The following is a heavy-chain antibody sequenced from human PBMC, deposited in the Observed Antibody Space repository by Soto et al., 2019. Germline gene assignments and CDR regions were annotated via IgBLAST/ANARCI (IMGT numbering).Heavy chain of an antibody. CDR2: IDGGGGTT. D-gene: IGHD1-1*01. J-gene: IGHJ3*02. CDR3: VKESLDRRTFDI. CDR1: GFTFRSYA. Sequence: EVQLLESGGGLVQPGGSLRLSCAASGFTFRSYAMTWVRQTPGKGLKWVSTIDGGGGTTYYSDSVKGRFAISRDNSKNHVYLQMNNLRAEETAVYDCVKESLDRRTFDIWGQGTMVTVSS. V-gene: IGHV3-23*01.